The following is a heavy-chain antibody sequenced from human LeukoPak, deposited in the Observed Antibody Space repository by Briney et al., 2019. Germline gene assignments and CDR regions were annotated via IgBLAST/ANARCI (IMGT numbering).Heavy chain of an antibody. D-gene: IGHD2-2*01. CDR2: IWYDGSNK. CDR3: AKDYCSSTSCSTGPLGYYFDY. J-gene: IGHJ4*02. Sequence: PGGSLRLSCAASGFTFSSYGMHWVRQAPGKGLEWVAVIWYDGSNKYYADSMKGRFTISRDNSKNTLYLQMNSLRAEDTAVYYCAKDYCSSTSCSTGPLGYYFDYWGQGTLVTVSS. CDR1: GFTFSSYG. V-gene: IGHV3-33*06.